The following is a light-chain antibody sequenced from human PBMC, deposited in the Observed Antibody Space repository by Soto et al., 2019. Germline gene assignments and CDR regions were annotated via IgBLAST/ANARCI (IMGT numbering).Light chain of an antibody. CDR1: QSVSSY. J-gene: IGKJ4*01. CDR2: DAS. Sequence: EIVLTQSPATLSSSPGEIATLSCRASQSVSSYLAWYQQKPGQAPRLLIYDASNRPSGIPARFSGSGSGTEFTLTISSLEPEDFAVYYCQQRSNWPPSLTFGGGTKVEIK. V-gene: IGKV3-11*01. CDR3: QQRSNWPPSLT.